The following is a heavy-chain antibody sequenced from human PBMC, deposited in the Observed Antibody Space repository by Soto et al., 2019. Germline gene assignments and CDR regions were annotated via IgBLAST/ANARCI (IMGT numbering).Heavy chain of an antibody. CDR3: ARGIAVAAYGY. V-gene: IGHV1-18*01. D-gene: IGHD6-19*01. CDR1: GYTFTSYG. J-gene: IGHJ4*02. CDR2: ISAYNGNT. Sequence: QVQLVQSGAEVKKPGASVKVSCKASGYTFTSYGISWVRQAPGQGLEWMGWISAYNGNTNYAQKHQGRVTMTTDTPTSTAYMDLRSLKSDDTDVSYCARGIAVAAYGYWGQGTLVTVSS.